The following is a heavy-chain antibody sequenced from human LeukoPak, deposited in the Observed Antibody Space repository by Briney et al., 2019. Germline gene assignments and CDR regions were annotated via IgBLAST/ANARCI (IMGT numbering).Heavy chain of an antibody. CDR3: ASGPLRSLAAPGAEYLQH. D-gene: IGHD2-15*01. J-gene: IGHJ1*01. V-gene: IGHV3-30*03. Sequence: GRSLRLSCAASGFTFSSYGMHWVRQAPGKGLEWVAVISYDGSNKYYADSVKGRFTISRDNSKNTLYLQMNSLRAEDTAVYYCASGPLRSLAAPGAEYLQHWGQGTLVTVSS. CDR2: ISYDGSNK. CDR1: GFTFSSYG.